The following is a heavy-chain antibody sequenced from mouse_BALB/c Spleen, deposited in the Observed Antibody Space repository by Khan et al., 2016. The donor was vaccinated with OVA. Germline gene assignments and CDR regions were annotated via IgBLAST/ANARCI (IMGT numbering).Heavy chain of an antibody. J-gene: IGHJ3*01. CDR3: ARHGSTSWFPY. D-gene: IGHD1-1*01. CDR2: IDPFNGGY. Sequence: VQLQQSGPELMKPGASVKISCKASGYSFTSYYIHWVKQSHGKTLEWIGYIDPFNGGYTYNQKLKVKATLTVEKSSNTAYMHLTSLTSEDSAVYYCARHGSTSWFPYWGQGTLVTVSA. V-gene: IGHV1S135*01. CDR1: GYSFTSYY.